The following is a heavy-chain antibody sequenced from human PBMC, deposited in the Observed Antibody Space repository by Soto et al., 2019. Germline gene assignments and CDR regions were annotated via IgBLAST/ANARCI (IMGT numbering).Heavy chain of an antibody. D-gene: IGHD1-1*01. J-gene: IGHJ3*02. CDR2: LSGSGGNI. Sequence: EVQLLESGGDLVQPGGSLRLSCAASGFTFSWHAMNWVRQAPGKGLEWVSVLSGSGGNIDYANSVNGRFTISRDNSKNMLYLQMNSLRAEDTAVYYCAKDWGTEGSSVRAFDIWGQGTVVTVSS. CDR1: GFTFSWHA. V-gene: IGHV3-23*01. CDR3: AKDWGTEGSSVRAFDI.